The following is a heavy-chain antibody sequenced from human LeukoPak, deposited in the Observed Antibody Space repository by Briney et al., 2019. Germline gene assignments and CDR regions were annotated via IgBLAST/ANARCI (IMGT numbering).Heavy chain of an antibody. V-gene: IGHV3-23*01. J-gene: IGHJ4*02. CDR3: AKDLRVSVLGFDY. CDR2: ISGSGGYT. Sequence: GGSLRLSCAASGFTFSSYAMSWVRQAPGKGLEWVSGISGSGGYTYYADSVKGRFTISRDNSKNTLYLQMNSLRAEDTAVYYCAKDLRVSVLGFDYWGQGTLVTVSS. D-gene: IGHD1-26*01. CDR1: GFTFSSYA.